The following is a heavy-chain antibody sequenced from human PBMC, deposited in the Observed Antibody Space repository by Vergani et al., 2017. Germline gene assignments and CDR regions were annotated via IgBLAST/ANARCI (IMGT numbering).Heavy chain of an antibody. CDR2: INHSGST. CDR3: AREPRPNEHHFLAARQGVGWYFDL. D-gene: IGHD6-6*01. V-gene: IGHV4-34*01. CDR1: GGSFSGYY. Sequence: QVQLQQWGAGLLKPSETLSLTCAVYGGSFSGYYWSWIRQPPGKGLEWIGEINHSGSTNYNPSLKSRVTISVDTSKNQFSLKLSSVTAADTAVYYCAREPRPNEHHFLAARQGVGWYFDLWGRGTLVTVSS. J-gene: IGHJ2*01.